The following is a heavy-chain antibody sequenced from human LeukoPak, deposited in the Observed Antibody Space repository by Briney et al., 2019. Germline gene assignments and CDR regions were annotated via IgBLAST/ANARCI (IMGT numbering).Heavy chain of an antibody. D-gene: IGHD3-10*01. J-gene: IGHJ4*02. CDR3: ARDPLLWFGELFDY. CDR1: GFTFSSYG. V-gene: IGHV3-33*01. CDR2: IWYDGSNK. Sequence: PGGPLRLSCAASGFTFSSYGMHWVRQAPGKGLEWVAVIWYDGSNKYYADSVKGRFTISRDNSKNTLYLQMNSLRAEDTAVYYCARDPLLWFGELFDYWGQGTLVTVSS.